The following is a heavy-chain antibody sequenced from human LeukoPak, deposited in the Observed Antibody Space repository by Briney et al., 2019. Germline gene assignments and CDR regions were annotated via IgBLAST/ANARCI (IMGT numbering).Heavy chain of an antibody. CDR1: GGTFSSYA. Sequence: SVKVSCRASGGTFSSYAISWVRQAPGQGLEWMGRIIPIFGTANYAQKFQGRVTITTDESTSTAYMELSSLRSEDTAVYYCARNYDILTGYHRGYYMDVWGKGTTVTVSS. D-gene: IGHD3-9*01. CDR2: IIPIFGTA. CDR3: ARNYDILTGYHRGYYMDV. V-gene: IGHV1-69*05. J-gene: IGHJ6*03.